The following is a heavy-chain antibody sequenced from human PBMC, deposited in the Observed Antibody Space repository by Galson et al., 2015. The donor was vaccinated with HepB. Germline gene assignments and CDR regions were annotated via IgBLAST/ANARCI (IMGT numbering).Heavy chain of an antibody. Sequence: SLRLSCAASGFTFSSYGMHWVRQAPGKGLEWVAVIWYDGSNKYYADSVKGRFTISRDNSKNTLYLQMNSLRAEDTAVYYCARDMATGDFDYWGQGTLVTVSS. J-gene: IGHJ4*02. CDR1: GFTFSSYG. V-gene: IGHV3-33*08. D-gene: IGHD5-12*01. CDR3: ARDMATGDFDY. CDR2: IWYDGSNK.